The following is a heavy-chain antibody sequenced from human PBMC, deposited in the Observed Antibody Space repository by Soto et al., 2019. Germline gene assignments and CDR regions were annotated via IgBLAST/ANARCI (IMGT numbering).Heavy chain of an antibody. D-gene: IGHD3-22*01. CDR1: GGSISSSNW. Sequence: QVHLQESGPGLVKPSGTLSLTCAVSGGSISSSNWWSWVRQPPGKGLEWIGKIYHSESTNFNPSLKSRVTMSIDKSKNQFSLKLVSVTAADTAIYYCAGGYDSSSPFDYSGQGTLVTVSS. J-gene: IGHJ4*02. V-gene: IGHV4-4*02. CDR3: AGGYDSSSPFDY. CDR2: IYHSEST.